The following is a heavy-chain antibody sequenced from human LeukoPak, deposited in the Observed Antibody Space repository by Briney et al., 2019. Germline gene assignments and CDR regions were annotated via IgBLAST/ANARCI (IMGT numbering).Heavy chain of an antibody. CDR2: ISGGDTGT. CDR3: AKAQAAPSCSGVRCYPFDY. D-gene: IGHD2-15*01. J-gene: IGHJ4*02. CDR1: GFTFRTSA. V-gene: IGHV3-23*01. Sequence: GGSLRLSCAASGFTFRTSAMSWVRQVPGKGLEWISAISGGDTGTYHADSVKGRFTISRDDAKNTLYLQMNSLRAEDTAVYYCAKAQAAPSCSGVRCYPFDYWGQGTLVTVSS.